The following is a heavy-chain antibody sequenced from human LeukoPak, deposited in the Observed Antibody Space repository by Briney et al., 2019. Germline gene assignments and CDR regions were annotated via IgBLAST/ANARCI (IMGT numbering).Heavy chain of an antibody. CDR3: ARGTAYGGVVPAAMPYYFDY. J-gene: IGHJ4*02. CDR2: ISYDGSNK. Sequence: GGSLRLSCAASGFTFSSYAMHWVRQAPGKGLEWVAVISYDGSNKYYADSVKGRFTISRDNSKNTLYLQINSLRAEDTAVYYCARGTAYGGVVPAAMPYYFDYWGQGTLVTVSS. CDR1: GFTFSSYA. V-gene: IGHV3-30*04. D-gene: IGHD2-2*01.